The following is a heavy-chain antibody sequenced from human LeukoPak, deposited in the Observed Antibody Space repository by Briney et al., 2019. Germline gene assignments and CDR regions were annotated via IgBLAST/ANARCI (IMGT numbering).Heavy chain of an antibody. Sequence: PGGSLRLSCAASGFTFDDYGMSWVRQAPGKGLEWVSDINWNGGSTGYADSVKGRFTISRDNAKNSLYLQMNSLRAEDTALYYCARASIAARSYYYYYMDVWGKGTTITVSS. CDR2: INWNGGST. V-gene: IGHV3-20*04. CDR1: GFTFDDYG. J-gene: IGHJ6*03. CDR3: ARASIAARSYYYYYMDV. D-gene: IGHD6-6*01.